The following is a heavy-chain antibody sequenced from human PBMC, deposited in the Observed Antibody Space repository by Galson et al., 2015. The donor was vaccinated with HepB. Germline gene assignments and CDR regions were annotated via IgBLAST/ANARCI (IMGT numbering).Heavy chain of an antibody. CDR3: ARDSRLELRLNNYFSYGMDV. V-gene: IGHV1-18*01. CDR2: FSGCDAST. Sequence: SVKVSCKASGYSFSNYGLSWIRQAPGPGLEWMGWFSGCDASTNYAPKFQGRVTMTADATTGTAYLEQRNLRSDDTAVYYCARDSRLELRLNNYFSYGMDVWGQGSAVTVSS. J-gene: IGHJ6*02. CDR1: GYSFSNYG. D-gene: IGHD2-21*01.